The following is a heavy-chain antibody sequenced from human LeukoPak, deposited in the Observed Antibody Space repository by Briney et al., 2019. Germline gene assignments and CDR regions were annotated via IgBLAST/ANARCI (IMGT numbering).Heavy chain of an antibody. CDR1: GFTVSTNY. V-gene: IGHV3-53*01. D-gene: IGHD2-2*01. CDR3: ARLPAYCSSTSCYYDY. J-gene: IGHJ4*02. CDR2: IYSGGST. Sequence: GGSLRLSCAASGFTVSTNYMSWVRRAPGKGLEWVSVIYSGGSTYYADSVKGRFTISRDNAKNSLFLQMNSLRAEDTAVYYCARLPAYCSSTSCYYDYWGQGTLVTVSS.